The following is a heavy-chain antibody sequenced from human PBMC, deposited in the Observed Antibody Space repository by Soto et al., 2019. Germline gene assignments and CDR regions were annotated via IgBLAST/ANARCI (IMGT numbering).Heavy chain of an antibody. CDR2: MNPNSGLT. D-gene: IGHD2-15*01. CDR1: GYTFTSYD. V-gene: IGHV1-8*01. Sequence: GASVKVSCKASGYTFTSYDINWVRKASGQGLDRRGWMNPNSGLTVYPQKFPGRVTMSRNTAISTAYMELSSLRSEDTAVYYCARCGSSSGNYYGMDVWG. J-gene: IGHJ6*02. CDR3: ARCGSSSGNYYGMDV.